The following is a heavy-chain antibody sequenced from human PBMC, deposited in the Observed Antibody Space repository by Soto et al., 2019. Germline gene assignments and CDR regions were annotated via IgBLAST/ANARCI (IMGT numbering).Heavy chain of an antibody. Sequence: QVQLVQSGAEVKKPGASVKVSCKASGYTFTSYGISWVRQAPGQGREWMGWISAYNGNTNYAQKLQGRVTMNTDTATSKAYMELRRLRFDDTAVYYCARYCSGGSCYGDDGFDIWGQGTMVTVSS. J-gene: IGHJ3*02. CDR2: ISAYNGNT. CDR3: ARYCSGGSCYGDDGFDI. CDR1: GYTFTSYG. V-gene: IGHV1-18*01. D-gene: IGHD2-15*01.